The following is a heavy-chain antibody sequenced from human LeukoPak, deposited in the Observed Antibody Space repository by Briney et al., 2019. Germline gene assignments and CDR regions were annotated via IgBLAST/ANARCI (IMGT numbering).Heavy chain of an antibody. D-gene: IGHD3-16*01. J-gene: IGHJ4*02. CDR2: ILYDGSNK. V-gene: IGHV3-30*02. CDR1: GFTFSSYG. CDR3: AKEGGLLWDYFDY. Sequence: GGSLRLSCAASGFTFSSYGMHWVRQAPGKGLEWVAFILYDGSNKYYADSVKARFTISRDNSQNTLYLQMNSLRAEDTAVYYCAKEGGLLWDYFDYWGQGTLVTVSS.